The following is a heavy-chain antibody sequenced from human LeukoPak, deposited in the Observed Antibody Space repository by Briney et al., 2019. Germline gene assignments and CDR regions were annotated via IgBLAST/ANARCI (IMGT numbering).Heavy chain of an antibody. J-gene: IGHJ4*02. D-gene: IGHD3-10*01. Sequence: PSETLSLTCTVSGGSISSSSYYWGWIRQPPGKGLEWIGNNSPSLKSRVTISLDTSRNQFSLKLNSVTAADTAVYYCARINYYGSGSGPTPLDYWGQGTLVTVSS. CDR3: ARINYYGSGSGPTPLDY. CDR1: GGSISSSSYY. V-gene: IGHV4-39*07.